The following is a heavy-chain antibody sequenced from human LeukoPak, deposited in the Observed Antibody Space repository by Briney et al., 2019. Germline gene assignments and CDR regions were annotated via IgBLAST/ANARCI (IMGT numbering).Heavy chain of an antibody. CDR3: ARYTFGGVIVIDP. V-gene: IGHV3-7*01. J-gene: IGHJ5*02. D-gene: IGHD3-16*02. Sequence: GGSLRLSCAASGFTFSSYWMSWVRQAPGKGLEWVANIKQDGSEKYYVDSVKGRFTISRDNAKNSLYLQMNSLRAEDTAVYYCARYTFGGVIVIDPWGQGTLVTVSS. CDR1: GFTFSSYW. CDR2: IKQDGSEK.